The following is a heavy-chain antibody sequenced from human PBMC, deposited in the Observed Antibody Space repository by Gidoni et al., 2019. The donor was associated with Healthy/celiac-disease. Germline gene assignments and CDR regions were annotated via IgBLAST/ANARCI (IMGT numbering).Heavy chain of an antibody. CDR2: IYYSGRT. D-gene: IGHD3-16*01. Sequence: QVQLQESGPGLVKPSQTLSLTCTISGGSISSGGYYWSWIRQHPGQGLEWVGYIYYSGRTYYNPSRKSRVTISVDTSKNQFSLKLSSVTAADTAVYYCARANMITFGGLYPGLHFDYWGQGTLVTVSS. V-gene: IGHV4-31*03. CDR1: GGSISSGGYY. CDR3: ARANMITFGGLYPGLHFDY. J-gene: IGHJ4*02.